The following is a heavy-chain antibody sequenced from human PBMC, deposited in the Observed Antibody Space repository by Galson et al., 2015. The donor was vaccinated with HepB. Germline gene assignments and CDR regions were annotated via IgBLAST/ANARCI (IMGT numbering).Heavy chain of an antibody. CDR1: GGTFSNYG. D-gene: IGHD3-16*02. J-gene: IGHJ4*02. Sequence: SVKVSCKASGGTFSNYGFRWVRQAPGQGLEWMGGIIPIFGTPKYSQRFQGRVTITADESTSTVYMELSSLRSDDTAVYYCARGPVIPDALYYFDYWGQGTLVTVSS. CDR3: ARGPVIPDALYYFDY. V-gene: IGHV1-69*13. CDR2: IIPIFGTP.